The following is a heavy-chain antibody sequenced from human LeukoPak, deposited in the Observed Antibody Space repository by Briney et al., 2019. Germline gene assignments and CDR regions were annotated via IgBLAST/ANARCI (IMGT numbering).Heavy chain of an antibody. Sequence: GGSLRLSCAASGFTFSSYAMSWVRQAPGKGLEWVSAISGSGGSTYYADSVKGRFTISRDNSKNTLYLQMGSLRAEDMAVYYCARGGGRMRFGESMGGYYYGMDVWGQGTTVTVSS. CDR2: ISGSGGST. V-gene: IGHV3-23*01. CDR3: ARGGGRMRFGESMGGYYYGMDV. CDR1: GFTFSSYA. J-gene: IGHJ6*02. D-gene: IGHD3-10*01.